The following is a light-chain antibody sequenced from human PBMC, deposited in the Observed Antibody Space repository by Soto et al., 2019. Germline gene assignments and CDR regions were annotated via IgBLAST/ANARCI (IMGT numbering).Light chain of an antibody. J-gene: IGKJ1*01. CDR2: GAS. CDR1: QSVSSSY. V-gene: IGKV3-20*01. Sequence: EIVLTQSPGTLSLSPGERATLSCRASQSVSSSYLVWYQQKPGQAPRLLIYGASSRATGIPDRFSGSGSGTDFTLTISRLEPEDFAVYYCHHYGSSPTFGQGTKVEIK. CDR3: HHYGSSPT.